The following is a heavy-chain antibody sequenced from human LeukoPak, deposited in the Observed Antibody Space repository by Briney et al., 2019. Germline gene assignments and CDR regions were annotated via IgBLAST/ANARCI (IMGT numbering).Heavy chain of an antibody. V-gene: IGHV3-23*01. CDR2: ITASGSST. J-gene: IGHJ4*02. Sequence: GGSLTLSCAASGFTFSNYTMSWVRQAPGAGLEWVSAITASGSSTYYADSAKGRFTISRAKSKNTLYLQMSILRAEDTALYYLSRDYPTFGVVTIFAYWGEG. CDR3: SRDYPTFGVVTIFAY. CDR1: GFTFSNYT. D-gene: IGHD3-3*01.